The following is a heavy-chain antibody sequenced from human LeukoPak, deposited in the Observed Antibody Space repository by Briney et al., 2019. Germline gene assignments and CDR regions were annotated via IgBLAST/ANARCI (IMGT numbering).Heavy chain of an antibody. D-gene: IGHD3-10*01. Sequence: GRSLRLSCAASGFTFSSYGMHWVRQAPGKGLEWVAVISYDGSNKYYADSVKGRFTISRDNSKNTLYLQMNSLRAEDTAVYYCAKVPWRWLGETGCYYYGMDVWGQGTTVTVSS. CDR1: GFTFSSYG. J-gene: IGHJ6*02. V-gene: IGHV3-30*18. CDR2: ISYDGSNK. CDR3: AKVPWRWLGETGCYYYGMDV.